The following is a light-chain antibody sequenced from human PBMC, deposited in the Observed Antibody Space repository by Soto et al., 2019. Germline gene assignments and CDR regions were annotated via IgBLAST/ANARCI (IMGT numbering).Light chain of an antibody. V-gene: IGLV2-14*01. CDR1: SXDVGGYNY. J-gene: IGLJ1*01. CDR3: TSFTSSTTYV. CDR2: EVS. Sequence: ALTQPASVSGSPGQSSTISCTGTSXDVGGYNYVYWYQHHPGRAPKLIISEVSNRPSGVSDRFSGSKSGNTASLTISGLQPEDEADYYCTSFTSSTTYVFGTGTKVTVL.